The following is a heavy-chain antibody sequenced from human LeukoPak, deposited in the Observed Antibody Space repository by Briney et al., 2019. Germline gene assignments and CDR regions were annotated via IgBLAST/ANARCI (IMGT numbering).Heavy chain of an antibody. V-gene: IGHV1-2*02. J-gene: IGHJ4*02. D-gene: IGHD1-26*01. Sequence: ASVKVSCKASGYTFTGYYLHWVRQAPGQGLEWMGWINPNSGGTNYAQKFQGRVTMTRDTSISTAYVELYSLTSDDTAVYYCANVYSNYWEWEYWGQGTLVTVSS. CDR1: GYTFTGYY. CDR3: ANVYSNYWEWEY. CDR2: INPNSGGT.